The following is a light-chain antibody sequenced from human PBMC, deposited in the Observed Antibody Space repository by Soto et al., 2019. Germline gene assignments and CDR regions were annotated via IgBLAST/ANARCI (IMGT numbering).Light chain of an antibody. CDR2: DSN. CDR3: GAWDGSLRLYV. J-gene: IGLJ1*01. Sequence: QSVLTQPPSVSAAPGQTVTISCSGSSSNIGNNYVSWYQQLPGTAPKLLIYDSNKRPSGIPERFSASKPGTSATLGITGLQTGDEADYYCGAWDGSLRLYVFGTGTKLTVL. CDR1: SSNIGNNY. V-gene: IGLV1-51*01.